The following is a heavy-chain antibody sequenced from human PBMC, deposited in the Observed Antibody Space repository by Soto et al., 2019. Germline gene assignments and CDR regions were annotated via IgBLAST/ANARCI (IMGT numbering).Heavy chain of an antibody. J-gene: IGHJ6*02. V-gene: IGHV1-2*04. Sequence: GASVKVSCKASGYTFTGYYMRWVRQAPGQGLEWMGWINPNSGGTNYAQKFQGWVTMTRDTSISTAYMELSRLRSDDTAVYYCARGSGPYYYYGMDVWGQGTTVTVS. CDR2: INPNSGGT. CDR1: GYTFTGYY. CDR3: ARGSGPYYYYGMDV. D-gene: IGHD3-10*01.